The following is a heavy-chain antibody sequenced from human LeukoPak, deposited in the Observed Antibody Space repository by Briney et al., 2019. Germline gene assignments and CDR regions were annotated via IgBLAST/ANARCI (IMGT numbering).Heavy chain of an antibody. CDR2: IGGSGGST. V-gene: IGHV3-23*01. D-gene: IGHD3-3*01. CDR3: AKGRFYSPDS. J-gene: IGHJ4*02. Sequence: PGGSLRLSCAASGFTFSNFAVSWFRQLPGKGLEWVSAIGGSGGSTNYADSVKGRFTIPRDDFKNTLYLQMSSLRAEDTAIYYCAKGRFYSPDSWGQGTLVTVSS. CDR1: GFTFSNFA.